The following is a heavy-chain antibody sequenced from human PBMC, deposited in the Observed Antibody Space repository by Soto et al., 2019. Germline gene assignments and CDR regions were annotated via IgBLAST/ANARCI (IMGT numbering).Heavy chain of an antibody. CDR2: ISGSGGST. V-gene: IGHV3-23*01. Sequence: EVQLLESGGGLVQPGGSLRLSCAASGFTFSSYAMSWVRQAPGKGLEWVSAISGSGGSTYFPDSVKGRFTISRDNSKNTPFLQMNSLRAEDTDVYYCARSLVLRFLEWLPDHNWFDPWGQGTLVTVSS. CDR3: ARSLVLRFLEWLPDHNWFDP. D-gene: IGHD3-3*01. CDR1: GFTFSSYA. J-gene: IGHJ5*02.